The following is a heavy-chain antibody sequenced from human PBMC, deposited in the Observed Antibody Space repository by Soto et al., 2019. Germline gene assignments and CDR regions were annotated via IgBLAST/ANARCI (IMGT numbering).Heavy chain of an antibody. Sequence: GESLKISCKVSGYIFTSNWIGWVRQMPGKGLEWMGIIYPGDSNTRYSPSFQGQVTISAVKSISTAYLQWNSLKASDTALYYCARNPAAPFASWGQGTLATVSS. J-gene: IGHJ4*02. CDR3: ARNPAAPFAS. V-gene: IGHV5-51*01. D-gene: IGHD2-15*01. CDR2: IYPGDSNT. CDR1: GYIFTSNW.